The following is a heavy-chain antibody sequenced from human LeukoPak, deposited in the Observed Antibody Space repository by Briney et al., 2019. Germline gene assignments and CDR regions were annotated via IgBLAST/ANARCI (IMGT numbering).Heavy chain of an antibody. CDR1: GASIRSGDYY. V-gene: IGHV4-30-4*01. CDR3: ARDCSGGSCYGAFDI. J-gene: IGHJ3*02. D-gene: IGHD2-15*01. CDR2: IYDSGST. Sequence: SQTLYLTCTVSGASIRSGDYYWSWIRQPPGKGLEWIGYIYDSGSTYYNPSLRSRITISVDTSENRFSLKLSSVTATDTAVYYCARDCSGGSCYGAFDIWGQGTMVTVSS.